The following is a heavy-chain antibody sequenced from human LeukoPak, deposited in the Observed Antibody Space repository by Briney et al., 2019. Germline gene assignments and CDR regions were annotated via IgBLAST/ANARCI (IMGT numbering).Heavy chain of an antibody. Sequence: ASVKVSCKASGYTFTGHYMHWVRQAPGQGLEWMGWINPNSGGTNYAQKFQGRVTMTRDTSISTAYMELSRLRSDDTAVYYCARDHPDIVVVGFGYWGQGTLVTVSS. J-gene: IGHJ4*02. V-gene: IGHV1-2*02. D-gene: IGHD2-2*01. CDR1: GYTFTGHY. CDR2: INPNSGGT. CDR3: ARDHPDIVVVGFGY.